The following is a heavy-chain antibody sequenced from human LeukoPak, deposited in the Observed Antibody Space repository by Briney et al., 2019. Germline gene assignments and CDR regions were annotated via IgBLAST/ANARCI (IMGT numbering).Heavy chain of an antibody. J-gene: IGHJ3*02. CDR3: VKDSSRRGHCTNGVCYPPDAFDI. CDR1: GFTFSSYA. V-gene: IGHV3-64D*09. CDR2: ICSNGGST. Sequence: GGSLRLSCSASGFTFSSYAMHWVRQAPGKGLEYVSAICSNGGSTYYADSVKGRFTISRDNSKNTLYLQMSSLRAEDTAVYYCVKDSSRRGHCTNGVCYPPDAFDIWGQGTMVTVSS. D-gene: IGHD2-8*01.